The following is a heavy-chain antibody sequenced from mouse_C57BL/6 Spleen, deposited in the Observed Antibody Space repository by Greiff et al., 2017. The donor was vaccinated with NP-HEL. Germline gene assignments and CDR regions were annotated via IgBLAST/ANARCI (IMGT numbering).Heavy chain of an antibody. CDR2: ISYDGSN. CDR1: GYSITSGYY. D-gene: IGHD2-5*01. Sequence: VQLQQSGPGLVKPSQSLSLTCSVTGYSITSGYYWNWIRQFPGNKLEWMGYISYDGSNNYNPSLKNRISITRDTSKNQFFLKLNSVTTEDTATYYCARDQHSNAWCAYWGKGTRVTVSA. J-gene: IGHJ3*01. CDR3: ARDQHSNAWCAY. V-gene: IGHV3-6*01.